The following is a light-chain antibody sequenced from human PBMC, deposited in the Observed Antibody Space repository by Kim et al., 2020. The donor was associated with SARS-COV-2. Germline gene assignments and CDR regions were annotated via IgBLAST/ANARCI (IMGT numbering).Light chain of an antibody. J-gene: IGLJ3*02. V-gene: IGLV6-57*04. CDR1: SGNIASNY. CDR3: QSYDNTNQV. Sequence: NFMLTQPHSVSESPGKTVTISCTRSSGNIASNYMQWYQQRPGSAPTIVIYEDTQRPSGVPDRFSGSIDSSSNSASLTISGLKTEDEADYCCQSYDNTNQVFGGGTQLTVL. CDR2: EDT.